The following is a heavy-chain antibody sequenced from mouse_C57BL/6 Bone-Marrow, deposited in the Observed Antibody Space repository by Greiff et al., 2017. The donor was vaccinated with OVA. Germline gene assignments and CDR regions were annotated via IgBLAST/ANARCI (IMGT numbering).Heavy chain of an antibody. Sequence: VQLQQPGAELVRPGTSVKLSCKASGYTFTNYWMHWVKQRPGQGLEWIGVIAPSDSYINYNQKFKGRATLTVDTSSSTAYMDLSSLTSEDSAVYYCAHYGSRLYLHYWGQGTSLTVSS. D-gene: IGHD1-1*01. J-gene: IGHJ2*02. CDR2: IAPSDSYI. CDR3: AHYGSRLYLHY. CDR1: GYTFTNYW. V-gene: IGHV1-59*01.